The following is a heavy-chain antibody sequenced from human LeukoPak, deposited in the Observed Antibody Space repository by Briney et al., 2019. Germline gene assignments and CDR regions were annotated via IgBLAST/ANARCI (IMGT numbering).Heavy chain of an antibody. CDR1: GFTFSSYS. CDR3: ARDDHFDYDFWSGYFSSGFEEKYYFDY. Sequence: GGSLRLSCAASGFTFSSYSMNWVRQAPGKGLEWVSSISSSSSYIYYADSLKGRFTISRDNAKNSLYLQMNSLRAEDTAVYYCARDDHFDYDFWSGYFSSGFEEKYYFDYWGQGTLVTVSS. J-gene: IGHJ4*02. D-gene: IGHD3-3*01. V-gene: IGHV3-21*01. CDR2: ISSSSSYI.